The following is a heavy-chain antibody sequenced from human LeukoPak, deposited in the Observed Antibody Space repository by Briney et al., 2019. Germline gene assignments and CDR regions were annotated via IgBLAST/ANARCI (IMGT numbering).Heavy chain of an antibody. CDR2: IHSGGST. CDR3: ARSYYDSSGYYPGAFDI. J-gene: IGHJ3*02. V-gene: IGHV3-66*02. Sequence: VGSLRLSCAASRFTVSSNYMSWVRQAPGKGLERVSVIHSGGSTYYADSVKGRFTISRYNPKNTLYLQMNSLRAEDTAVYYCARSYYDSSGYYPGAFDIWGQGTMVTVSS. D-gene: IGHD3-22*01. CDR1: RFTVSSNY.